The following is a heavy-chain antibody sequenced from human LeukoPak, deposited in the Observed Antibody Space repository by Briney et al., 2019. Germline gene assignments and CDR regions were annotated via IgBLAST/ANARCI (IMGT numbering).Heavy chain of an antibody. CDR3: ASSDTAMVTYYFDY. Sequence: SVKVSCKASGGTFSSYAISWVRQAPGQGLEWMGRIIPILGIANYAQKFQGRVTITADKSTSTAYMELSSLRSEDTAVYYCASSDTAMVTYYFDYWGQGTLVTVSS. J-gene: IGHJ4*02. CDR2: IIPILGIA. D-gene: IGHD5-18*01. V-gene: IGHV1-69*04. CDR1: GGTFSSYA.